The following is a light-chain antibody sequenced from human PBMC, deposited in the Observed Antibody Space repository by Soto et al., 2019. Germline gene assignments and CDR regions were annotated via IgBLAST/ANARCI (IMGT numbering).Light chain of an antibody. CDR2: GAS. V-gene: IGKV3-20*01. CDR1: QSVSSSY. J-gene: IGKJ4*01. Sequence: RVFTCSPGTLSFSPGQRATLSFSASQSVSSSYLAWYQQKPGQAPRLLIYGASSRATGIPDRFSGSGSGTEFTLTISSLQPEDFAVYYCQQYGSSPLTFGGGTKVDIK. CDR3: QQYGSSPLT.